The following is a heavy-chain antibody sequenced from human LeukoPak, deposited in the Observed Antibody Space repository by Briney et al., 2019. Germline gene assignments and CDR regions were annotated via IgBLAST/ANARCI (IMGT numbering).Heavy chain of an antibody. CDR1: GGSISSGDYY. D-gene: IGHD2-21*01. Sequence: SETLSLTCTVSGGSISSGDYYWSWIRQPPGKGLEWIGYIHHSGNAYYNPSLKSRVNISLDTSKNQFSLKLSSGTAADTAVYYCARDVVRDYFDYWGQGTPVTVSS. CDR2: IHHSGNA. CDR3: ARDVVRDYFDY. J-gene: IGHJ4*02. V-gene: IGHV4-30-4*01.